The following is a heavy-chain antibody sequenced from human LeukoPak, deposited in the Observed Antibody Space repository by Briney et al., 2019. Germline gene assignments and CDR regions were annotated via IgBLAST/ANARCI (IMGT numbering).Heavy chain of an antibody. V-gene: IGHV4-59*01. CDR3: ARAATTVAMFDY. CDR2: IYYSGST. J-gene: IGHJ4*02. D-gene: IGHD4-23*01. CDR1: GGSISSYY. Sequence: PSETLSLTCTVSGGSISSYYWSWIRQPPGKGLEWIGYIYYSGSTNYNPSLKSRVTISVDTSKNQFSLKLSSVTAADTAVYYCARAATTVAMFDYWGQGTLVTVSS.